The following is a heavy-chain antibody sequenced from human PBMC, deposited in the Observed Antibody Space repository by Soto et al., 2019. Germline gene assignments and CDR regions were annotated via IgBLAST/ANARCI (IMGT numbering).Heavy chain of an antibody. CDR2: ISYDGNNK. V-gene: IGHV3-30*09. CDR3: ARARLDTPALDY. Sequence: QVQLVESGGGVVQPGRSLRLSCAASGFTFSPYAMHWVRQAPGKGLEWVAVISYDGNNKNYADSVKGRLAISRDNSRNTLYLQMNSLRAEDTAVYYCARARLDTPALDYWGQGTRVTVSS. J-gene: IGHJ4*02. D-gene: IGHD2-2*01. CDR1: GFTFSPYA.